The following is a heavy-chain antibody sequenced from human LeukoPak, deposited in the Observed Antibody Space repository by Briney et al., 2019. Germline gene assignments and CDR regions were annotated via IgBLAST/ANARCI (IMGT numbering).Heavy chain of an antibody. J-gene: IGHJ4*02. V-gene: IGHV1-2*02. CDR1: GYTFTGYY. Sequence: ASVKDSCKASGYTFTGYYMHWVRQAPGQGLEWMGWINPNSGGTNYAQKLQGRVTMTTDTSTSTAYMELRSLRSDDTAVYYCARLGFRYSTRYFDSWGQGTLVTVSS. D-gene: IGHD1-26*01. CDR2: INPNSGGT. CDR3: ARLGFRYSTRYFDS.